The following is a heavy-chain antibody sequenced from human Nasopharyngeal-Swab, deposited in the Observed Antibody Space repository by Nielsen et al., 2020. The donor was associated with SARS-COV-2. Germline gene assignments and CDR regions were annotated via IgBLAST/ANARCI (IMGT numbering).Heavy chain of an antibody. CDR1: GYTFTSYG. V-gene: IGHV1-18*01. Sequence: AAVKVSCKASGYTFTSYGISWVRQAPGQGLEWMGWISAYNGNTNYAQKLQGRVTMTTDTSTSTAYMELRSLRSDDTAVYYCARGIAAAGQTTPDYWGQGTLVTVSS. J-gene: IGHJ4*02. D-gene: IGHD6-13*01. CDR2: ISAYNGNT. CDR3: ARGIAAAGQTTPDY.